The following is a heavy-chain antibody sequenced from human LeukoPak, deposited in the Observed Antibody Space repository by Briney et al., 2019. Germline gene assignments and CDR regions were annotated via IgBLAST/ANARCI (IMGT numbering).Heavy chain of an antibody. CDR3: ARGDRDSQTYYYYYYYMDV. CDR1: GGSFSGYY. D-gene: IGHD2-15*01. CDR2: INHSGST. J-gene: IGHJ6*03. V-gene: IGHV4-34*01. Sequence: PSETLSLTCAVYGGSFSGYYWSWIRQPPGKGLEWIGEINHSGSTNYNPSLKSRVTISVDTSKNQFSLKLSSVTAADTAVYYCARGDRDSQTYYYYYYYMDVWGKGTTVTVSS.